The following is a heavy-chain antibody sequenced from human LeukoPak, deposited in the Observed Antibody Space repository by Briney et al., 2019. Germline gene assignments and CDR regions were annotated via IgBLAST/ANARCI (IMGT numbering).Heavy chain of an antibody. V-gene: IGHV1-2*06. Sequence: ASVKVSCKASGYTFTGYYMHWVRQAPGQGLEWMGRINPNSGGTNYAQKFQGRVTMTRDTSTSTVYMELSSLRSEDTAVYYCARVGSGSYFDAFDIWGQGTMVTVSS. CDR1: GYTFTGYY. CDR2: INPNSGGT. CDR3: ARVGSGSYFDAFDI. D-gene: IGHD1-26*01. J-gene: IGHJ3*02.